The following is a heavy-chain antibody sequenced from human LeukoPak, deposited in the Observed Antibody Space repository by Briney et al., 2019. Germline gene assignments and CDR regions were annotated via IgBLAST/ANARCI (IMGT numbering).Heavy chain of an antibody. V-gene: IGHV3-30*18. CDR1: GFTFSTYG. CDR3: AKDLRGYSSGWPADY. Sequence: GGSLRLSCAASGFTFSTYGMYWVRQAPGKGLEWVAIISYDGNDKYYADSVKGRFSLSRDNSRNTLYLQMSSLKPEDTAVYYCAKDLRGYSSGWPADYWGQGTLVTISS. D-gene: IGHD6-19*01. J-gene: IGHJ4*02. CDR2: ISYDGNDK.